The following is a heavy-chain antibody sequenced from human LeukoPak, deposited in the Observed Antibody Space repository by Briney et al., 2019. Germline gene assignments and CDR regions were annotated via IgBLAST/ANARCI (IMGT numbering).Heavy chain of an antibody. CDR3: AGSAGAAAGLDY. J-gene: IGHJ4*02. CDR1: GFTFSSYW. CDR2: ISGSSSNT. D-gene: IGHD6-13*01. Sequence: PGGSLRLSCAASGFTFSSYWMSWIRQAPGKGLEWVSYISGSSSNTNYADSVKGRFTISRDNAKNSLYLQMNGLRAEDTAVYYCAGSAGAAAGLDYWGQGTLVTVSS. V-gene: IGHV3-11*06.